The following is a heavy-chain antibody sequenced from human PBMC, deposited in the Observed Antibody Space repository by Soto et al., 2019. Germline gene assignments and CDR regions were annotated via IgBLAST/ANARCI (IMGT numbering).Heavy chain of an antibody. CDR1: GGSIGTYY. CDR3: ARHPGYYDILTGYTTYYFDY. V-gene: IGHV4-59*08. J-gene: IGHJ4*02. Sequence: PSVTLSLTCTVSGGSIGTYYWSWIRQPPGKRLEWIGYIYYRGNTDYNPSLKSRVTISLDTPKNQFSLKLSSVTAADTAVYYCARHPGYYDILTGYTTYYFDYWGQGILVTVSS. CDR2: IYYRGNT. D-gene: IGHD3-9*01.